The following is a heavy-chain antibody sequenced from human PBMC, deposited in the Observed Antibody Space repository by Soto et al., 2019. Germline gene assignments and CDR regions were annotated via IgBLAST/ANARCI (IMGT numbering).Heavy chain of an antibody. Sequence: QVQLVESGGGVVQPGRSLRLSCAASGFTFSSYGMHWVRQAPGKGLEWVAVIWYDGSNKYYADSVKGRFTISRDNSKNTLYLQMNSLRAEDTAVYYCARRSCSGGSGWLGYYGMDVWGQGTTVTVSS. D-gene: IGHD2-15*01. CDR1: GFTFSSYG. V-gene: IGHV3-33*01. CDR3: ARRSCSGGSGWLGYYGMDV. J-gene: IGHJ6*02. CDR2: IWYDGSNK.